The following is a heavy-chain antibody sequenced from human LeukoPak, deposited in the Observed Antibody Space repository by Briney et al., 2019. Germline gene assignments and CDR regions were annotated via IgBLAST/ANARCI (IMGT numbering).Heavy chain of an antibody. D-gene: IGHD4-17*01. CDR2: IIPIFGTA. Sequence: SVKVSRKASGGTFSSYAISWVRQAPGQGLEWMGGIIPIFGTANYAQKFQGRVTITTDESTSTAYMELSSPRSEDTAVYYCARGYGDYVDYYYMDVWGKGTTVTVSS. J-gene: IGHJ6*03. V-gene: IGHV1-69*05. CDR3: ARGYGDYVDYYYMDV. CDR1: GGTFSSYA.